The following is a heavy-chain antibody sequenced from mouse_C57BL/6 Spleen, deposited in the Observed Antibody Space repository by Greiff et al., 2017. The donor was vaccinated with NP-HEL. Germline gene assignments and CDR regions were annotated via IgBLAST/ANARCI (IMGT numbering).Heavy chain of an antibody. J-gene: IGHJ4*01. D-gene: IGHD2-4*01. CDR3: ARNGDYDGAMDY. CDR2: INPNNGGT. V-gene: IGHV1-26*01. Sequence: EVQLQQSGPELVKPGASVKISCKASGYTFTDYYMNWVKQSHGKSLEWIGDINPNNGGTSYNQKFKGKATLTVDKSSSTAYMELRSLTSEDSAVYYCARNGDYDGAMDYWGQGTSVTVSS. CDR1: GYTFTDYY.